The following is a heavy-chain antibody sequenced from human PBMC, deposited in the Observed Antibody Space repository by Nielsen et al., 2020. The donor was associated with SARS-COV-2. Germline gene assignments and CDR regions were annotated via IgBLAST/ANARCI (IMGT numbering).Heavy chain of an antibody. CDR3: TNWNDGY. V-gene: IGHV3-30-3*01. CDR2: ISFDGTTK. CDR1: GFTFRTYA. D-gene: IGHD1-1*01. Sequence: GESLKISCAASGFTFRTYAMHWVRQAPGKGLEWVAIISFDGTTKYNEDSVKGRFTISRDNSKNTLYLQMKSLRAEDTAVYFCTNWNDGYWGQGTPVTVSS. J-gene: IGHJ4*02.